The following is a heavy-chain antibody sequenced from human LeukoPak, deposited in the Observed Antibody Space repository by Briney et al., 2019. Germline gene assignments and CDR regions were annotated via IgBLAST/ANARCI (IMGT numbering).Heavy chain of an antibody. V-gene: IGHV3-30*18. CDR2: ISYDGSNK. J-gene: IGHJ4*02. D-gene: IGHD6-19*01. CDR3: AKDQYSEQWLVCGLDY. CDR1: GFTFSSYG. Sequence: GRSLRLSCAASGFTFSSYGMHWVRQAPGKGLEWVAVISYDGSNKYYADSVKGRFTISRDNSKNTLYLQMNSLRAEDTAVYYCAKDQYSEQWLVCGLDYWGQVTLVIVSS.